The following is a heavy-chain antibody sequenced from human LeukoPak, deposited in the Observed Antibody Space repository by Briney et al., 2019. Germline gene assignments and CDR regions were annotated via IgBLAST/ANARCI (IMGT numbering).Heavy chain of an antibody. D-gene: IGHD6-19*01. CDR2: IIPIFGTA. CDR1: GGTSSSYA. Sequence: SVKVSCKASGGTSSSYAISWVRQAPGQGLEWMGGIIPIFGTANYAQKFQGRATITADKSTSTAYMELSSLRSEDTAVYYCAREGQWLVLDYWGQGTLVTVSS. J-gene: IGHJ4*02. V-gene: IGHV1-69*06. CDR3: AREGQWLVLDY.